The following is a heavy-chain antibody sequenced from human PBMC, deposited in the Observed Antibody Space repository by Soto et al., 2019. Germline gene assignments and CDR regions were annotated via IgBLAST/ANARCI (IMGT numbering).Heavy chain of an antibody. CDR2: ISYSGTT. V-gene: IGHV4-30-4*01. Sequence: QVQLQESGPGLVKPSQTLSLTCTVSGGSISSGNYYWSWIRQPPGKGLEWIGFISYSGTTHYSACRRCRFSISVDTSNNQFSLDVSSVTAADPAVYYCATTRTPVTGLYYFDYWGLGNLVTVSS. CDR1: GGSISSGNYY. D-gene: IGHD4-17*01. CDR3: ATTRTPVTGLYYFDY. J-gene: IGHJ4*02.